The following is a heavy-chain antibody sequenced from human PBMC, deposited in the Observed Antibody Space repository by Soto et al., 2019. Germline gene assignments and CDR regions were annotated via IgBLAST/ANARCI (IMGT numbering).Heavy chain of an antibody. D-gene: IGHD2-15*01. V-gene: IGHV1-8*01. J-gene: IGHJ5*02. CDR1: GYTFTSYD. CDR2: MNPNSGNT. Sequence: ASVKVSCKASGYTFTSYDINWVRQATGQGLEWMGWMNPNSGNTGYAQKFQGRVTMTRNTSISTAYMELSSLRSEDTAVYYRAREVCSGGSCYLVIGWFDPWGQGTLVTVSS. CDR3: AREVCSGGSCYLVIGWFDP.